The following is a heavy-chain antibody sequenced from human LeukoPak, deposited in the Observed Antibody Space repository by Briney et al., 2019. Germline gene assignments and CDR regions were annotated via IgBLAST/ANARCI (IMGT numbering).Heavy chain of an antibody. V-gene: IGHV3-48*03. CDR3: ARGYGSGSYYSPPLDY. CDR1: GFTFSSYE. Sequence: GGSLRLACAASGFTFSSYEMNWVRQAPGKGLEWVSYISSSGSTIYYADSVKGRFTISRDNAKNSLYLQMNSLRAEDTAVYYCARGYGSGSYYSPPLDYWGQGTLVTVSS. CDR2: ISSSGSTI. J-gene: IGHJ4*02. D-gene: IGHD3-10*01.